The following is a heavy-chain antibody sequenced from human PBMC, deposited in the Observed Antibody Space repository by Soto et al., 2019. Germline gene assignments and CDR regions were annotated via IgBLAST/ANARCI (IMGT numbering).Heavy chain of an antibody. CDR1: GGSFTSYA. D-gene: IGHD3-3*01. J-gene: IGHJ4*02. V-gene: IGHV1-69*01. CDR3: ARPIIDYDVWRDYPPFDY. Sequence: QLHLVQSGAEVKKPGSSVKVSCKASGGSFTSYAINWVRQAPGQGLEWMGGIIPMSATRTYAQKFQDRVTITADESNSTVYMALSSLHAEDTAVYYCARPIIDYDVWRDYPPFDYWGQGTLVTVSS. CDR2: IIPMSATR.